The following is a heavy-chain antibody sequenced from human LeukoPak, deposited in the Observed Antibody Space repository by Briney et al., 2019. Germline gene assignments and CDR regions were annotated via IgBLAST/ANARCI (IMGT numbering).Heavy chain of an antibody. V-gene: IGHV4-4*07. Sequence: SETLSLTCTVSGGSISSYYWSWIRQPAGKGLEWIGRIYTSGSTNYNPSLKSRVTISVDTSKNQFSLKLSSVTAADTAVYYCARVRRYGSGSYSLPYFDYWGQGTLVTVSS. CDR1: GGSISSYY. J-gene: IGHJ4*02. D-gene: IGHD3-10*01. CDR2: IYTSGST. CDR3: ARVRRYGSGSYSLPYFDY.